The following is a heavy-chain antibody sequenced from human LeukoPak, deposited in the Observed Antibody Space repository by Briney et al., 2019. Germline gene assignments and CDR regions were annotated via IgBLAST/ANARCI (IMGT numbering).Heavy chain of an antibody. CDR2: IYHSGST. CDR3: ARSGGILTGYFLKSPADGFDY. CDR1: GGSISSSNW. J-gene: IGHJ4*02. D-gene: IGHD3-9*01. V-gene: IGHV4-4*02. Sequence: SGTLSLTCAVSGGSISSSNWWSWVRQPPGKGLEWIGEIYHSGSTNYNPSLKSRVTISVDKSKNQFSLKLSSVTAADTAVYYCARSGGILTGYFLKSPADGFDYWGQGTLATVSS.